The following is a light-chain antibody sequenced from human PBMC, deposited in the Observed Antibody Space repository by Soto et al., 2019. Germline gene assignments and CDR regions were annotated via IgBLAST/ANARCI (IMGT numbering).Light chain of an antibody. CDR3: AAWDDRLDVYV. J-gene: IGLJ1*01. Sequence: QFVLTQPPSASGTPGQIVAISCSGSSSNIGSNTVTWYQQLPGTAPKLLIYSTSQRSSGVPGRFSGSKSGASASLSISGLQSEDEADYYCAAWDDRLDVYVFGTGTKLTVL. CDR1: SSNIGSNT. V-gene: IGLV1-44*01. CDR2: STS.